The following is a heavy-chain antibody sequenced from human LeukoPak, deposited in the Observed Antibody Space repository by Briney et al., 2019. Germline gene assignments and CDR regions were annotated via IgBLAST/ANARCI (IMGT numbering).Heavy chain of an antibody. D-gene: IGHD4-17*01. CDR3: ARVAHDYVDSGPDY. CDR2: VNSDGSHT. CDR1: GFVFCSYW. J-gene: IGHJ4*02. Sequence: PGGSLRLSCAASGFVFCSYWMHWVRQAPGKGLVWVSRVNSDGSHTTYADSVKGRFTISRDNAKKMVYLEMHSLRAGDTAIYYCARVAHDYVDSGPDYWGQGTLVSVSS. V-gene: IGHV3-74*01.